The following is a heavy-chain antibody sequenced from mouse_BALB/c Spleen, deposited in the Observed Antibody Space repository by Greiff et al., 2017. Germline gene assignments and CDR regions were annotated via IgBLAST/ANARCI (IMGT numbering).Heavy chain of an antibody. D-gene: IGHD2-4*01. Sequence: EVKLVESGGGLVQPKGSLKLSCAASGFTFNTYAMNWVRQAPGKGLEWVARIRSKSNNYATYYADSVKDRFTISRDDSQSMLYLQMNNLKTEDTAMYYCVRQHYDEGFAYWGQGTLVTVSA. J-gene: IGHJ3*01. CDR1: GFTFNTYA. CDR2: IRSKSNNYAT. V-gene: IGHV10-1*02. CDR3: VRQHYDEGFAY.